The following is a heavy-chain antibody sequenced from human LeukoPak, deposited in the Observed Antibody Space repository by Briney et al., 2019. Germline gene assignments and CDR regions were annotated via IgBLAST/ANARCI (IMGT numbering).Heavy chain of an antibody. CDR2: ISDNGDYT. Sequence: GGSLRLSCVTSGFTSNNYAMNWVRQAPGKGLEWVSAISDNGDYTYYADSVKGRFTISRDNSKNTPFLQMNSLRAEDTAVYYCARDRTVATGDFDYWGQGTLVTVSS. D-gene: IGHD4-23*01. J-gene: IGHJ4*02. V-gene: IGHV3-23*01. CDR3: ARDRTVATGDFDY. CDR1: GFTSNNYA.